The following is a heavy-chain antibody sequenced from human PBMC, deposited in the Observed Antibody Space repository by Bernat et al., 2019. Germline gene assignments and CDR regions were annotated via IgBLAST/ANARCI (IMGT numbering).Heavy chain of an antibody. CDR2: ISYDGSNK. J-gene: IGHJ6*02. V-gene: IGHV3-30*18. D-gene: IGHD6-13*01. CDR1: GFMFSSSG. Sequence: QVQLVESGVGVVQPGKSLRLSCAASGFMFSSSGMHWVRRAPGKGVEWVAVISYDGSNKFYVDSVKGRFNISSNNSKDTMYLQMNSLRAEDTDVYYCAKDLREGSSYYCYYYGMDVWGQGTTVTISS. CDR3: AKDLREGSSYYCYYYGMDV.